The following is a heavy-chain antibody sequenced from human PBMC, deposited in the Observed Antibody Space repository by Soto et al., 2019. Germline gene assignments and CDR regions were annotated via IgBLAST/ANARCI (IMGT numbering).Heavy chain of an antibody. CDR3: AKDTGYSASHGFDY. V-gene: IGHV3-23*01. Sequence: EVQLLGSGGGLEQPGGSLRLSCAASGFTFNVYAMNWVRQAPGKGLEWVSGITGNGGDTYYADSVKGRFTISRDNSKNTLYLQMNSLRAEDTAVYYCAKDTGYSASHGFDYWSQGTLVTVSS. D-gene: IGHD1-26*01. CDR1: GFTFNVYA. CDR2: ITGNGGDT. J-gene: IGHJ4*02.